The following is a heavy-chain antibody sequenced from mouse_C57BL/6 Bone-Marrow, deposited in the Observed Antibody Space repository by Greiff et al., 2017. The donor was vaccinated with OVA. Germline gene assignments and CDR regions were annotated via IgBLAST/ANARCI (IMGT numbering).Heavy chain of an antibody. J-gene: IGHJ2*01. CDR3: TTPYYYGSSYYCDD. D-gene: IGHD1-1*01. Sequence: EVKLMESGAELVRPGASVKLSCTASGFNIKDDYMHWVKQRPEQGLEWIGWIDPENGDTEYASKFQGKATITADTSSNTAYLQLSSLTSEDTAVYYCTTPYYYGSSYYCDDWGQGTTLTVSS. CDR1: GFNIKDDY. V-gene: IGHV14-4*01. CDR2: IDPENGDT.